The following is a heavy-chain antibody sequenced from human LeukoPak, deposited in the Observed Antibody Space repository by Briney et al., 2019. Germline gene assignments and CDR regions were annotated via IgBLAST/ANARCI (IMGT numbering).Heavy chain of an antibody. Sequence: GGSLRLSCAASGFTLSGYGMNWVRQAPGKGLEWVSYISSSTRIIYYADSVKGRLTISRDNAKNSLYLQMNSLRAEDTAVYYCARVGEVNYYDSSGRTYYYYYMDVWGKGTTVTISS. CDR2: ISSSTRII. CDR1: GFTLSGYG. V-gene: IGHV3-48*04. J-gene: IGHJ6*03. D-gene: IGHD3-22*01. CDR3: ARVGEVNYYDSSGRTYYYYYMDV.